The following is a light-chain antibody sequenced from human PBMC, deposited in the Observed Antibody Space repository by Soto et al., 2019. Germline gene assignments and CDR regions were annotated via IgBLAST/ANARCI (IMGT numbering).Light chain of an antibody. CDR3: QQYDDWPRT. Sequence: EIVLTQSPATLSVSPGERGTLSCRASQSIRNNLAWYQQRPGQAPRLLIYDASITATGIPARFSGGGSGTEFILTISSLQSEDFAIYYCQQYDDWPRTFGQGTKVDI. J-gene: IGKJ1*01. CDR1: QSIRNN. V-gene: IGKV3-15*01. CDR2: DAS.